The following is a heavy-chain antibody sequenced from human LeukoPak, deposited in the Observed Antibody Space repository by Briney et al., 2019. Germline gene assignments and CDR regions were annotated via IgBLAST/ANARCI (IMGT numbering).Heavy chain of an antibody. V-gene: IGHV3-33*01. D-gene: IGHD2-2*01. CDR1: GFTFSSYG. CDR2: IWYDGSNK. J-gene: IGHJ4*02. Sequence: PGGSLRLSCAASGFTFSSYGMHWVRQAPGKGLEWVAVIWYDGSNKYYVDSVKGRFTISRDNSKNTLYLQMNSLRAEDTAVYYCAREPQLGGYYFDYWGQGTLVTVSP. CDR3: AREPQLGGYYFDY.